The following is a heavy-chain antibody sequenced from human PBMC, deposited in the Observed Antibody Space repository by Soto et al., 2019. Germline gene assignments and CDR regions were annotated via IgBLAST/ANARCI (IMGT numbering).Heavy chain of an antibody. CDR3: ARSTTIFGVVIMPFDP. J-gene: IGHJ5*02. Sequence: SETLSLTCTVSGGSISSSSYYWGWIRQPPGKGLEWIGSIYYSGSTYYNPSLKSRVTISVDTSKNQFSLKLSSVTAADTAVYYCARSTTIFGVVIMPFDPWGQGTLVTVSS. V-gene: IGHV4-39*01. CDR1: GGSISSSSYY. D-gene: IGHD3-3*01. CDR2: IYYSGST.